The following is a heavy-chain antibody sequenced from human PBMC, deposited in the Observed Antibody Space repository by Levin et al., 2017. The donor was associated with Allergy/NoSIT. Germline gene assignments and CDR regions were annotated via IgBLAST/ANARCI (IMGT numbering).Heavy chain of an antibody. V-gene: IGHV3-9*01. CDR3: AKDKYSSSDAAFDI. Sequence: LSLTCAASGFIFDDYAMHWVRQAPGKGLEWVSGIIWNSGIIGYADSVKGRFTISRDNAKNSLYLQMYSLRAEDTAVYYCAKDKYSSSDAAFDIWGQGTMVTVSS. CDR1: GFIFDDYA. D-gene: IGHD6-6*01. CDR2: IIWNSGII. J-gene: IGHJ3*02.